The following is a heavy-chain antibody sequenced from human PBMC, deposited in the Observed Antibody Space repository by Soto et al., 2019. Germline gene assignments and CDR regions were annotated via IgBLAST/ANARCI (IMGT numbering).Heavy chain of an antibody. D-gene: IGHD2-2*01. Sequence: QVQLVESGGGLVKPGGSLRLSCAASGFNFSDYYMNWIRQAPGKGLEWVSYISSSGSIIYYADSVKGRFTISRDNAKNSLYLQMTSLRAEDTALYYCARFVVPAAPFDFWGQGTLVTVSS. V-gene: IGHV3-11*01. CDR1: GFNFSDYY. CDR3: ARFVVPAAPFDF. J-gene: IGHJ4*02. CDR2: ISSSGSII.